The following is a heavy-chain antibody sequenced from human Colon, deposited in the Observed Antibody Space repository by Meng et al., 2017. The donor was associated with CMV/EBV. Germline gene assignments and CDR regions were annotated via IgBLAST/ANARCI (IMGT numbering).Heavy chain of an antibody. CDR2: IYYSGST. CDR1: GGSLSSYY. V-gene: IGHV4-59*01. CDR3: ARGGGLYWVHYYYGMDV. D-gene: IGHD2-15*01. Sequence: SETLSLTCTVSGGSLSSYYWSWIRQPPGKGLEWIGYIYYSGSTNYNPSLKSRVTISVDTSKNQFSLKLSSVTAADTAVYYCARGGGLYWVHYYYGMDVWGQGTTVTVSS. J-gene: IGHJ6*02.